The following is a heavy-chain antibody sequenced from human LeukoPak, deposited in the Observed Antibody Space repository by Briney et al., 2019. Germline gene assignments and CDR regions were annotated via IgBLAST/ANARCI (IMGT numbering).Heavy chain of an antibody. CDR2: INHSGST. CDR3: ARIRRLLWFGELLGYFDY. J-gene: IGHJ4*02. Sequence: PSETLSLTCAVYGGSFSGYYWSWIRQPPGKGLEWIGEINHSGSTNYNPSLKSRVATSVDTSKNQFSLKLSSVTAADTAVYYCARIRRLLWFGELLGYFDYWGQGTLVTVSS. V-gene: IGHV4-34*01. CDR1: GGSFSGYY. D-gene: IGHD3-10*01.